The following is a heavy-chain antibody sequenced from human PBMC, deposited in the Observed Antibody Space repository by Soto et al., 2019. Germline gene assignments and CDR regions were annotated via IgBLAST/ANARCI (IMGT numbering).Heavy chain of an antibody. V-gene: IGHV1-8*01. J-gene: IGHJ4*02. Sequence: QVQLVQSGAEVKKPGASVKVSCKASGYTFTSYDINWVRQATGQGLEWMGWMNPNSGNTGYAQKFRGTATMNRNTSMSTAYMGLGSLRSEDTAVCYCARGGDLGGDYWGQGTLVTVSS. CDR1: GYTFTSYD. CDR3: ARGGDLGGDY. CDR2: MNPNSGNT. D-gene: IGHD3-16*01.